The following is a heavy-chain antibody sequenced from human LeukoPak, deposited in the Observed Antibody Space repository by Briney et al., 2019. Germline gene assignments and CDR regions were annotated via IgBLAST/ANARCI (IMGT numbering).Heavy chain of an antibody. Sequence: SETLSLTCTVSGGSISSYYWSWIRQPPGKGLEWIGYIYYSGSTNYNPSLKSRVTISVDTSKNQCSLKLSSVTAADTAVYYCARTSERWLPRNWNFDLWGRGTLVTVSS. CDR2: IYYSGST. D-gene: IGHD5-24*01. J-gene: IGHJ2*01. V-gene: IGHV4-59*01. CDR1: GGSISSYY. CDR3: ARTSERWLPRNWNFDL.